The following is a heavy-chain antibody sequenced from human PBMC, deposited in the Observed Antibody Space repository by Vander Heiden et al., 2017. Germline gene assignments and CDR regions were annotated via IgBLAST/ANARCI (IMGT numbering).Heavy chain of an antibody. J-gene: IGHJ3*02. CDR2: ISWNSGSI. V-gene: IGHV3-9*01. Sequence: EVQLVESGGGLVQPGRSLRLSCAASGFTFDDYAMHWVRQAPEKGLEWVSGISWNSGSIGYADSVKGRFTISRDNAKNSLYLQMNSLRAEDTALYYCAKDAVRHDAFDIWGQGTMVTVSS. CDR1: GFTFDDYA. CDR3: AKDAVRHDAFDI. D-gene: IGHD2-8*01.